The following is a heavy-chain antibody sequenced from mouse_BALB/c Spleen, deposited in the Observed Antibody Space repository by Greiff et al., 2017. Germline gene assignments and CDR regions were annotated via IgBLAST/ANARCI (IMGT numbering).Heavy chain of an antibody. J-gene: IGHJ3*01. Sequence: EVNVVESGGGLVQPGGSLKLSCAASGFTFSSYGMSWVRQTPDKRLELVATINSNGGSTYYPDSVKGRFTISRDNAKNTLYLQMSSLKSEDTAMYYCAREGDGYYRFAYWGQGTLVTVSA. V-gene: IGHV5-6-3*01. CDR3: AREGDGYYRFAY. CDR2: INSNGGST. CDR1: GFTFSSYG. D-gene: IGHD2-3*01.